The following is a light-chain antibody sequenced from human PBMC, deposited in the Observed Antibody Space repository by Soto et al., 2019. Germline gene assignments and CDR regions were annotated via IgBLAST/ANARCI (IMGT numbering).Light chain of an antibody. CDR2: NTS. V-gene: IGKV3-15*01. CDR1: QNIKNN. CDR3: QQYHHWPPIT. Sequence: EIVMTQSPATLSVSAGERATLSCRASQNIKNNLAWYQQKPGQAPRLLIYNTSTRASGIPARFSGSGSGTEFTLTISSLQSEDFAVYYCQQYHHWPPITFGQGTLLEIK. J-gene: IGKJ5*01.